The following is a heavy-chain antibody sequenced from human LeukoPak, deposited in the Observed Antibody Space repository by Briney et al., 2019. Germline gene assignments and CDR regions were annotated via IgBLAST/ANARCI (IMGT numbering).Heavy chain of an antibody. V-gene: IGHV3-33*01. Sequence: GGSLRLSCAASGFTFSSYGFRWVRQAPGKGLECVAVIWSDGSYKYYADSVKGRFTISRDDSKNTLYLQMNSLRAEDTAVYYCARDFSLQLFDYWGQGTLVTVFS. CDR2: IWSDGSYK. J-gene: IGHJ4*02. D-gene: IGHD5-24*01. CDR3: ARDFSLQLFDY. CDR1: GFTFSSYG.